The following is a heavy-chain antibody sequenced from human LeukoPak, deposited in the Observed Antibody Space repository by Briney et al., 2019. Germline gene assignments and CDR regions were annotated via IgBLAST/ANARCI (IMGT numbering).Heavy chain of an antibody. CDR1: GYTFTSYA. CDR3: ARDHQTQFAQKGDFWSGYYIGYFDY. CDR2: INAGNGNT. J-gene: IGHJ4*02. V-gene: IGHV1-3*01. Sequence: ASVKVSCKASGYTFTSYAMHWVRQAPGQRLEWMGWINAGNGNTKYSQKFQGRVTITRDTSASTAYMELSSLRSEDTAVYYCARDHQTQFAQKGDFWSGYYIGYFDYWGQGTLVTVSS. D-gene: IGHD3-3*01.